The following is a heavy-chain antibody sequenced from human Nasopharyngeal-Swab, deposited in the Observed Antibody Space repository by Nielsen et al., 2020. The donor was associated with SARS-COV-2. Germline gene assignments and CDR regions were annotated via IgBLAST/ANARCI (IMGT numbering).Heavy chain of an antibody. D-gene: IGHD3-3*01. CDR2: ISYDGSNK. Sequence: GGSLRLSCAASGFTFSSYGMHWVRQAPAPGLEWVAVISYDGSNKYYADSVKGRFTISRDNSKNTLYLQMNNLRPEDTAMYYCASPVFGVVSDAFDLWGQGTMVTVSS. CDR1: GFTFSSYG. J-gene: IGHJ3*01. CDR3: ASPVFGVVSDAFDL. V-gene: IGHV3-30*03.